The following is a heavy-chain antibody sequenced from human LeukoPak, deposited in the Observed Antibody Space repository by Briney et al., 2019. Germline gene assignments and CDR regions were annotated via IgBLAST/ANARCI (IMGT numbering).Heavy chain of an antibody. CDR1: GFIFSDCA. CDR2: ISSSSSYI. V-gene: IGHV3-21*04. Sequence: SGGSLRLSCAGFGFIFSDCAIHWVRQAPGKGLEWVSSISSSSSYIYYADSVKGRFTISRDNAKNSLYLQMNSLRAEDTAVYYCAKTGVVEASDYWGQGTLVTVSS. J-gene: IGHJ4*02. CDR3: AKTGVVEASDY. D-gene: IGHD2-15*01.